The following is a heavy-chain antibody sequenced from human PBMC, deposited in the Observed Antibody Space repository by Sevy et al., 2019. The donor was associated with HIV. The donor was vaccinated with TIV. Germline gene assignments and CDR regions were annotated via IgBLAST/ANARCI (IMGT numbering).Heavy chain of an antibody. CDR2: ISSSSSTI. V-gene: IGHV3-48*02. J-gene: IGHJ4*02. CDR3: ARGDTAMGRGKIDY. D-gene: IGHD5-18*01. Sequence: GRSLRLSCAASGFTFSSYSMNWVRQAPGKGLEWVSYISSSSSTIYYADSVKGRFTISRDNAKNSLYLQMNSLRDEDTAVYYCARGDTAMGRGKIDYWGQGTLVTVSS. CDR1: GFTFSSYS.